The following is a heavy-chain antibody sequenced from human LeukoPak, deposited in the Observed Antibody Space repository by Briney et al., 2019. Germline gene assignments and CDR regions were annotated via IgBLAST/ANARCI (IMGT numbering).Heavy chain of an antibody. V-gene: IGHV3-49*04. CDR2: TRSKAYGGTT. Sequence: GGSLRLSCTVSGFTFGDYAMSWVRQAPGKGLEWVAFTRSKAYGGTTEYAASVKGRFTISRHDSKSIAYLQMNSLKTEDTAVYYCTRERWFDSWGQGTLATVSS. J-gene: IGHJ5*01. CDR1: GFTFGDYA. CDR3: TRERWFDS.